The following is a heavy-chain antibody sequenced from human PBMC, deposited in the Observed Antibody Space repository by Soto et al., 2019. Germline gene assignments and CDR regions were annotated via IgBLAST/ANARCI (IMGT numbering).Heavy chain of an antibody. D-gene: IGHD3-10*01. CDR2: ISYDGILK. J-gene: IGHJ6*02. CDR3: AKDFKVSGGHYGSLNYYYGMDV. V-gene: IGHV3-30*18. CDR1: GFTFSAFG. Sequence: GGSLRISCAASGFTFSAFGMHWVRQAPGKGLEWVAIISYDGILKYYADSVKGRFTISRDTSKGALYLQMNSLRPEDTAVYYCAKDFKVSGGHYGSLNYYYGMDVWGQGTTGSVSS.